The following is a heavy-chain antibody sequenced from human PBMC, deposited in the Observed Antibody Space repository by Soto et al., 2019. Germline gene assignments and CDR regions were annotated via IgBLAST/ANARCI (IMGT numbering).Heavy chain of an antibody. Sequence: ASVKVSCKASGGTFSSYAVSWVRQAPGQGLEWMGGIIPIFGTANYAQKFQGRVTITADESTSTAYMELSSLRSEDTAVYYCARALREGSAPSDWGQGTLVTVSS. CDR2: IIPIFGTA. J-gene: IGHJ4*02. V-gene: IGHV1-69*13. D-gene: IGHD2-15*01. CDR1: GGTFSSYA. CDR3: ARALREGSAPSD.